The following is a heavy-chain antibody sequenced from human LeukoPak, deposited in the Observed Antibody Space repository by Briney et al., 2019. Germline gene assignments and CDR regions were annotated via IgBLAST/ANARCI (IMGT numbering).Heavy chain of an antibody. V-gene: IGHV4-34*01. CDR1: GGSFSGYY. CDR2: INHSGST. J-gene: IGHJ4*02. Sequence: PSETLSLTCAVYGGSFSGYYWSWVRQPPGKGLEWIGEINHSGSTKYNPSLKSRVIISVDTSKNQFSLKLSSVTAADTAVYYCARSRVPAGGGCYAYWGRGAPVTVSS. CDR3: ARSRVPAGGGCYAY. D-gene: IGHD2-21*01.